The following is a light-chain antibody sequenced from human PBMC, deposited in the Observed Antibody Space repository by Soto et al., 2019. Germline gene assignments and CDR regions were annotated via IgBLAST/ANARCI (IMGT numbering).Light chain of an antibody. V-gene: IGKV1-5*01. J-gene: IGKJ1*01. CDR1: QSISSW. CDR2: DAS. Sequence: DIQMTQSPSTLSASVGDRVTITCRVSQSISSWLAWYQQKPGKAPKLLIYDASSLESGVPARFSGSGSATEFTLSISSLQPDDFATYYCQQYDSYSRTFGQGTKV. CDR3: QQYDSYSRT.